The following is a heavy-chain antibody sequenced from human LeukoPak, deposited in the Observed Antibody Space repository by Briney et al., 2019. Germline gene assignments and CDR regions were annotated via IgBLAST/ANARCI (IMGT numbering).Heavy chain of an antibody. V-gene: IGHV3-64*01. CDR1: GFTFSTYR. D-gene: IGHD2-15*01. CDR3: ARYCSGVSCYSGYEY. J-gene: IGHJ4*02. Sequence: GGSLRLSCAASGFTFSTYRMHLVRQTPGKGLEYVSAISTNGGGTYYANSVKGRFTISRDNSKNTLYLQMGSLRAEDMAVYYCARYCSGVSCYSGYEYWGQGTLVTVSS. CDR2: ISTNGGGT.